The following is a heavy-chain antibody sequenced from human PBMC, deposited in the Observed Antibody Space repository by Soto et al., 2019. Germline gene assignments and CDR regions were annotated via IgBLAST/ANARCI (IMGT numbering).Heavy chain of an antibody. Sequence: QITLKESGPTLVKPTQTLTLTCTFSGFSLTSGVVGVGWIRQPPGEALEWLALIYRNDEQYYNTSLSNSLTITRDTSKHQVVIPMTNTDPVDTPTYYFANSLPGPSGDDVWGQGPTVTVSS. CDR1: GFSLTSGVVG. CDR3: ANSLPGPSGDDV. D-gene: IGHD3-10*01. CDR2: IYRNDEQ. V-gene: IGHV2-5*01. J-gene: IGHJ6*02.